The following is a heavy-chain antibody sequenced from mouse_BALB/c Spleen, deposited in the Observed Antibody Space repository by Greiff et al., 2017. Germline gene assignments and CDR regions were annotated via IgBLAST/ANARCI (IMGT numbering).Heavy chain of an antibody. CDR2: IYPGSGST. J-gene: IGHJ4*01. CDR1: GYTFTSYW. D-gene: IGHD1-1*02. Sequence: LQQPGSELVRPGASVKLSCKASGYTFTSYWMHWVKQRPGQGLEWIGNIYPGSGSTNYDEKFKSKATLTVDTSSSTAYMQLSSLTSEDSAVYYCTRGIWKGAMDYWGQGTSVTVSS. CDR3: TRGIWKGAMDY. V-gene: IGHV1S22*01.